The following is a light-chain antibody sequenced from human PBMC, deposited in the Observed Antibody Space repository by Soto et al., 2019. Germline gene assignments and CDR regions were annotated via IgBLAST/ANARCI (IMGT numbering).Light chain of an antibody. CDR2: EVS. V-gene: IGLV2-8*01. CDR1: SSDVGGYNY. J-gene: IGLJ1*01. Sequence: QSVLTQPPSASGSPGQPVTISCTGTSSDVGGYNYVSWYQQQPGKAPKLMIYEVSKRPSGVPDRFSGSKSGNTASLTVSGLQAEDEADYYCSSYAGSNNSVFGTGTKVTVL. CDR3: SSYAGSNNSV.